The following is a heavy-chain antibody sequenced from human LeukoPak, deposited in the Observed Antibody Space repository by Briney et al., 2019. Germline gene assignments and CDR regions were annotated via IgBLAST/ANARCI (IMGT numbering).Heavy chain of an antibody. CDR1: GFTFSSYA. D-gene: IGHD2-21*01. CDR2: ISGNGGST. Sequence: GGSLRLSCAASGFTFSSYAMSWVRQAPGKGLEWVSGISGNGGSTDYADSVKGRFTISRDNSKNTLFLQMNSLRAEDTAVYYCAKAILRAFDYWGQGTLVTVSS. V-gene: IGHV3-23*01. CDR3: AKAILRAFDY. J-gene: IGHJ4*02.